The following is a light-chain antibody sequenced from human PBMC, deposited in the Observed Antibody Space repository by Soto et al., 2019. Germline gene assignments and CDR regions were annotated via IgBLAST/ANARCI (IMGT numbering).Light chain of an antibody. CDR1: TSDVGSPIL. Sequence: QSVLTQPASVSGSPGQSITISCTETTSDVGSPILVSWFQQHPGKAPKLMIYEGFRRPSGVSNRFSGSKSDNTASLTISGLQAEDEADYYCCSYVDSTKFVVFGGGTKVTVL. J-gene: IGLJ2*01. CDR3: CSYVDSTKFVV. CDR2: EGF. V-gene: IGLV2-23*01.